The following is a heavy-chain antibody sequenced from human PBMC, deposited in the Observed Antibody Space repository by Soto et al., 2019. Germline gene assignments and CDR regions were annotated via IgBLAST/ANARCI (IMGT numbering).Heavy chain of an antibody. Sequence: SETLSLTCAVSGALISSSSYYWGWLRQPPGRGLEWIGSIYYSVSTYYNPSLKSRVTISVDTSKNQFSLKLSPVTAAATAVYYCARIYSDSSGPSFLVYYYYYGMDVWG. CDR3: ARIYSDSSGPSFLVYYYYYGMDV. CDR2: IYYSVST. D-gene: IGHD3-22*01. V-gene: IGHV4-39*01. CDR1: GALISSSSYY. J-gene: IGHJ6*01.